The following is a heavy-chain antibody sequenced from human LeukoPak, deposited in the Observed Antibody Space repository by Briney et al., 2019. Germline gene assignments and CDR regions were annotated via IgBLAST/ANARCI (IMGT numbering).Heavy chain of an antibody. V-gene: IGHV4-31*03. CDR1: GGSVSSDGYY. CDR3: ARVIAAAGTDY. J-gene: IGHJ4*02. Sequence: SQTLSLTCTVSGGSVSSDGYYWSWIRQHPGKGLEWIGYIYYSGNTYYNPSLKSRVTISVDTSKNQFSLKLSSVTAADTAVYYCARVIAAAGTDYWGQGTLVTVSS. CDR2: IYYSGNT. D-gene: IGHD6-13*01.